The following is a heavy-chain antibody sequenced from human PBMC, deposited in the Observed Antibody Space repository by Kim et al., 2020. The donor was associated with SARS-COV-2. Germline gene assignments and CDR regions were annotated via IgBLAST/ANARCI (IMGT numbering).Heavy chain of an antibody. CDR3: ARGRAGVVPSPILGIGPHYDYYAMDV. J-gene: IGHJ6*02. Sequence: SETLSLTCAVYGGSFSGFHWSWIRQPPGKGLEWIGEINHSGSTNYNPSLKSRVTISLDTSKSQFSLKLNFVTAADTAVYYCARGRAGVVPSPILGIGPHYDYYAMDVWGRGTTVTVSS. D-gene: IGHD2-2*02. CDR2: INHSGST. CDR1: GGSFSGFH. V-gene: IGHV4-34*01.